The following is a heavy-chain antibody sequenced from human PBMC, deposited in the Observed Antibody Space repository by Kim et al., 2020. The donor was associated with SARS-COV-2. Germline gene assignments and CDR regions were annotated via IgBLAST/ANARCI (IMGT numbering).Heavy chain of an antibody. V-gene: IGHV3-23*01. CDR2: ISGSGGST. CDR1: GFTFSSYS. CDR3: AKGGDYSNYVLFRPPTYDFDY. Sequence: GGSLRLSCAASGFTFSSYSMSWVRQAPGKGLEWVSAISGSGGSTYYADSVKGRFTISRDNSKNTLYLQMNSLRAEDTAVYYCAKGGDYSNYVLFRPPTYDFDYWGQGTLVTVSS. D-gene: IGHD4-4*01. J-gene: IGHJ4*02.